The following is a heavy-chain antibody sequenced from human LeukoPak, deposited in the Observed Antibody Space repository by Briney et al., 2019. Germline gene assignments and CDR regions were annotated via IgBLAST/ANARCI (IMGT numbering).Heavy chain of an antibody. CDR3: ARVLYYDILTGYYDY. V-gene: IGHV3-53*01. CDR2: IHSGGST. CDR1: GFTVSSNY. Sequence: GGSLRLSCAASGFTVSSNYMSWVRQAPGKGLEWVSLIHSGGSTYYADSVKGRFTISRDNSKNTLYLQMNSLRAKDTAVYYCARVLYYDILTGYYDYWGQGTLVAVCS. D-gene: IGHD3-9*01. J-gene: IGHJ4*02.